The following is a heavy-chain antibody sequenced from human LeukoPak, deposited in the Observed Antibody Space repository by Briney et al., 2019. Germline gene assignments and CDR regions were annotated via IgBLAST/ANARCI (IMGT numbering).Heavy chain of an antibody. CDR3: GSSYSTSWPEIDY. V-gene: IGHV3-66*01. J-gene: IGHJ4*02. Sequence: GGSLRLSCAASGFTVSSHYMSWVRQAPGQGLEWVSVIYSGANTYYADSVKVRFTISRDNSKNTLFLQMNSLRAEDTAVYYCGSSYSTSWPEIDYWGQETLVTVSS. CDR1: GFTVSSHY. D-gene: IGHD2-2*01. CDR2: IYSGANT.